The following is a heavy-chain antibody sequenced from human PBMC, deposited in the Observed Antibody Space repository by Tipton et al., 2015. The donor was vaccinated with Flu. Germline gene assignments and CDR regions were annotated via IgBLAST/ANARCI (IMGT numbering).Heavy chain of an antibody. Sequence: TLSLTCTVSDDSISSGRYYWGWIRQPPGKGLEWIGNVDCSGTTYYNPSLKSRVAMSIDTSKNHFSLRLSSVTAADTALYYCARDQGVDASSSYFGVDVWGQGTTVTVSS. CDR3: ARDQGVDASSSYFGVDV. CDR1: DDSISSGRYY. V-gene: IGHV4-39*07. CDR2: VDCSGTT. J-gene: IGHJ6*02. D-gene: IGHD2-2*01.